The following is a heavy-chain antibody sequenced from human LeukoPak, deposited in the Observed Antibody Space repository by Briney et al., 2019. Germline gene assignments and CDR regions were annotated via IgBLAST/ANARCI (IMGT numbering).Heavy chain of an antibody. J-gene: IGHJ1*01. Sequence: GGSLRLSCVASGFTFSNHWMNWGRQAPGKGLEWVANIKRDGSEKYYVDSVKGEFTISRDNAKNSLYLQMNSLRAEDSAVYYCVKLSEHWGQGTLVTVSS. CDR2: IKRDGSEK. CDR3: VKLSEH. D-gene: IGHD1-26*01. CDR1: GFTFSNHW. V-gene: IGHV3-7*01.